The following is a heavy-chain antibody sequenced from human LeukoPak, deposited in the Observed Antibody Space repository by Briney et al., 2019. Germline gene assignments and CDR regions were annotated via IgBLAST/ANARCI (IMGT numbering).Heavy chain of an antibody. Sequence: PGGSLRLSCAASGSTFSSYAMSWVRQAPGKGLEWVSAISGSGGSTYYADSVKGRFTISRDNSKNTLYLQMNSLRTEDTAVYYCAKDRDLKYYDYVWGSYRWEYWGQGTLVTVSS. V-gene: IGHV3-23*01. J-gene: IGHJ4*02. CDR1: GSTFSSYA. CDR2: ISGSGGST. D-gene: IGHD3-16*02. CDR3: AKDRDLKYYDYVWGSYRWEY.